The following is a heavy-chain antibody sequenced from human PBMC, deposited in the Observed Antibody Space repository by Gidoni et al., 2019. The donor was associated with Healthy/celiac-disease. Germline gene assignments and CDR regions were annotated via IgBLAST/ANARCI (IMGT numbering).Heavy chain of an antibody. Sequence: QVQLVESGGGVVQPGRSLRPSCAASGFTFSSYAMHWVRQAPGKGLEWVAVISYDGSNKYYADSVKGRFTISRDNSKNTLYLQMNSLRAEDTAVYYCARDLGSEGGWYWGQGTLVTVSS. CDR2: ISYDGSNK. D-gene: IGHD2-15*01. CDR3: ARDLGSEGGWY. J-gene: IGHJ4*02. V-gene: IGHV3-30-3*01. CDR1: GFTFSSYA.